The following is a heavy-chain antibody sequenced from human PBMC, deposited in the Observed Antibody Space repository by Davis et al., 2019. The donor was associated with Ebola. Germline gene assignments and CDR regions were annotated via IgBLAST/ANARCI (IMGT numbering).Heavy chain of an antibody. CDR3: AGLAARSSYYYGMDV. D-gene: IGHD6-6*01. V-gene: IGHV4-39*07. CDR2: IYHSGST. CDR1: GGSISSGGYY. J-gene: IGHJ6*02. Sequence: GSLRLSCTVSGGSISSGGYYWGWIRQPPGKGLEWIGSIYHSGSTYYNPSLKSRVTISVDTSKNQFSLRLSSVTAADTAVYYCAGLAARSSYYYGMDVWGQGTTVTVSS.